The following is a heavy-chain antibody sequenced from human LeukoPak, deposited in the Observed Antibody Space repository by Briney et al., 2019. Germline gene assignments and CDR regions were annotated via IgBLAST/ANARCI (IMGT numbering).Heavy chain of an antibody. CDR2: IYHNGST. V-gene: IGHV4-4*02. Sequence: PSETLSLTCAVSGGSISSSNWWSWVRQPPGKGLEWIGEIYHNGSTNYNPSLKSRVTISVDKSKNQFSLKLSSVTAADTAVYYCARDVGHLSSDWYFDLWGRGTLVTVSS. D-gene: IGHD1-26*01. CDR3: ARDVGHLSSDWYFDL. CDR1: GGSISSSNW. J-gene: IGHJ2*01.